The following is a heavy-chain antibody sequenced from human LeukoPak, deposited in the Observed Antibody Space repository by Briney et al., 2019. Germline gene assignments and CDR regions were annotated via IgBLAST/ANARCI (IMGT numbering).Heavy chain of an antibody. CDR3: SRGPRFDP. Sequence: ASVKLSCKTSGYSFNIYEINWVRQATGQGLEWMGWVNPNRSDTDYAKKFQGRLTMTSNTSIRTAYMELSGLRLEDTVVYYCSRGPRFDPWGQGTQVTVSS. CDR2: VNPNRSDT. V-gene: IGHV1-8*01. CDR1: GYSFNIYE. J-gene: IGHJ5*02.